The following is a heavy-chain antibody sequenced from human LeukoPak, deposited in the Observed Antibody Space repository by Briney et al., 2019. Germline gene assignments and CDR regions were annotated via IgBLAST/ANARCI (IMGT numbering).Heavy chain of an antibody. CDR1: GYTFTSYA. J-gene: IGHJ4*02. Sequence: ASVKVSCKASGYTFTSYAMHWVRQAPGQRLEWMGWINAGNGNTKYSQKFQGRVTITRDTSASTAYMELSSLRSEDTAVYYCARACGSGSGYSSGWYYDYWGQGTLVTVSS. CDR3: ARACGSGSGYSSGWYYDY. CDR2: INAGNGNT. V-gene: IGHV1-3*01. D-gene: IGHD6-19*01.